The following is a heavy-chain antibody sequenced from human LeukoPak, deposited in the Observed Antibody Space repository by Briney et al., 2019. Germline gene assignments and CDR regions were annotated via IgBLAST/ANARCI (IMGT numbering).Heavy chain of an antibody. D-gene: IGHD3-10*01. CDR2: ISWNSGSI. J-gene: IGHJ4*02. V-gene: IGHV3-9*01. CDR1: GFTFSSYS. CDR3: AKDSGSGSYIY. Sequence: GGSLRLSCAASGFTFSSYSMDWVRQAPGKGLEWVSGISWNSGSIGYADSVKGRFTISRDNAKNSLYLQMNSLRAEDTALYYCAKDSGSGSYIYWGQGTLVTVSS.